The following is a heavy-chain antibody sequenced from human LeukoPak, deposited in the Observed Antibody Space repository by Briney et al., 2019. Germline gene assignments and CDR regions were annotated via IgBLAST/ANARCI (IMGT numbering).Heavy chain of an antibody. D-gene: IGHD3-3*01. CDR2: IYYSGST. V-gene: IGHV4-39*07. CDR3: ARDKPDFWSGYPGVDHDPFDY. CDR1: GGSISSSSYY. Sequence: PSETLSLTCTVSGGSISSSSYYWGWIRQPPGKGLEWIGSIYYSGSTYYNPSLKSRVTISVDTSKNQFSLKLSSVTAADTAVYYCARDKPDFWSGYPGVDHDPFDYWGQGTLVTVSS. J-gene: IGHJ4*02.